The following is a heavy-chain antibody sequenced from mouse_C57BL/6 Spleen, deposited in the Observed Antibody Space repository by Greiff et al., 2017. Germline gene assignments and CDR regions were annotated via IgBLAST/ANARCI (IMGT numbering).Heavy chain of an antibody. CDR2: INPGSGYT. D-gene: IGHD1-1*01. CDR3: ARRAISTVVDWYFDV. J-gene: IGHJ1*03. Sequence: VQLQQSGAELAKPGASVKLSCTASGYTFTSYWMHWVKQRPGQGLEWIGYINPGSGYTNYTHKVKDKATLTADKSSSTAYMQLSSLTYEDSAVYYGARRAISTVVDWYFDVWGTGTTGTVSS. V-gene: IGHV1-7*01. CDR1: GYTFTSYW.